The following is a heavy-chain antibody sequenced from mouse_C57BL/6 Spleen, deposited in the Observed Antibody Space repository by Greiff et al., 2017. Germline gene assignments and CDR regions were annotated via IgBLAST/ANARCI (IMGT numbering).Heavy chain of an antibody. CDR3: ARKGDYDYEGYFDV. CDR1: GYAFSSYW. J-gene: IGHJ1*03. V-gene: IGHV1-80*01. D-gene: IGHD2-4*01. CDR2: IYPGDGDT. Sequence: QVQLQQSGAELVQPGASVKISCKASGYAFSSYWTNWVKQRPGKGLEWIGQIYPGDGDTNYNGKFKGKATLTADKSSSTAYLQLSSLTSEDSAVYFCARKGDYDYEGYFDVRGTGDTVTAST.